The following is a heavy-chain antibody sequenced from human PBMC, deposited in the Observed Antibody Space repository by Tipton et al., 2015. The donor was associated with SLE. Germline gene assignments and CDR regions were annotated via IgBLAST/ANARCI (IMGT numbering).Heavy chain of an antibody. D-gene: IGHD6-19*01. J-gene: IGHJ3*02. CDR3: ASDSVSSGWSGAFDI. Sequence: QLVQSGAEVKKPGASVKVSCKASGYTFTGYYMHWVRQAPGQGLEWMGWINPNSGGTNYAQKFQGRVTMTRDTSISTAYMELSRLRSDDTAVYYCASDSVSSGWSGAFDIWGQGTMVTVSS. CDR1: GYTFTGYY. V-gene: IGHV1-2*02. CDR2: INPNSGGT.